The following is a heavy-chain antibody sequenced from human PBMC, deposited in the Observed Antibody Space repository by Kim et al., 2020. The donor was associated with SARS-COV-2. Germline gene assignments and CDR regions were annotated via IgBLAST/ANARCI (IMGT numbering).Heavy chain of an antibody. V-gene: IGHV1-18*01. CDR1: GYTFSHYG. Sequence: ASVKISCQTSGYTFSHYGITWVRQVPGQGPEWLGWISGNNAFRHQAQKFQDRFSMSIESSTSTVYMELRSLRPDDTAVYFCARGAYCSSYCPRLSYFHFYGLGVWGQGAAVTVSS. CDR3: ARGAYCSSYCPRLSYFHFYGLGV. D-gene: IGHD2-2*01. J-gene: IGHJ6*02. CDR2: ISGNNAFR.